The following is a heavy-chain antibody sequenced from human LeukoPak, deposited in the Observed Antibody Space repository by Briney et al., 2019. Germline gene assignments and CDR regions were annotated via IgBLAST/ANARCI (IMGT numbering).Heavy chain of an antibody. Sequence: ASVKVSCKASGYTFNTYGITWVRQAPGQGLEWMGWINPNSGGTNYAQKFQGRVTMTRDTSISTAYMELSRLRSDDTAVYYCARGTYSGSPDYWGQGTLVTVSS. CDR1: GYTFNTYG. CDR2: INPNSGGT. CDR3: ARGTYSGSPDY. D-gene: IGHD1-26*01. J-gene: IGHJ4*02. V-gene: IGHV1-2*02.